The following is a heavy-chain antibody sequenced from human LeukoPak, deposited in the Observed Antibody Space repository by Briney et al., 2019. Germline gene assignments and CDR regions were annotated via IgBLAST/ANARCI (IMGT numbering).Heavy chain of an antibody. D-gene: IGHD6-6*01. CDR1: GFIFSSYS. V-gene: IGHV3-7*01. J-gene: IGHJ4*02. Sequence: GGSLRLSCAASGFIFSSYSMNSVRQAPRRGLEWVANIKQDGSEKYYVDSVKGRFTISRDNAKNSLYLQMNSLRAEDTAVYYCARDGGTARALPMDYWGQGTLVTVSS. CDR2: IKQDGSEK. CDR3: ARDGGTARALPMDY.